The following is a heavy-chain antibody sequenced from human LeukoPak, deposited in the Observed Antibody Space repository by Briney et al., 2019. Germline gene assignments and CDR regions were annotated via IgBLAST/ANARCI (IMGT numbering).Heavy chain of an antibody. D-gene: IGHD5-12*01. Sequence: TSETLSLTCAVYGGSFSGYYWSWIRQPPGKGLEWIGEINHSGSTNYNPSLKSRVTISVDTSKNQFSLQLSSVTAADTAVYYCARGLPSGYDPYFDYWGQGTLVTVSS. V-gene: IGHV4-34*01. CDR2: INHSGST. CDR1: GGSFSGYY. CDR3: ARGLPSGYDPYFDY. J-gene: IGHJ4*02.